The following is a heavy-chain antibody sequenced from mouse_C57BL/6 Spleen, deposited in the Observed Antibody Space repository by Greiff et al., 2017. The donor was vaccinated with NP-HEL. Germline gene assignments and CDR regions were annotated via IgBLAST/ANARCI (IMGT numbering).Heavy chain of an antibody. CDR1: GFTFSDYG. Sequence: EVKLQESGGGLVKPGGSLKLSCAASGFTFSDYGMHWVRQAPEKGLEWVAYISSGSSTIYYADTVKGRFTISRDKAKNTLFLQMTSLRSEDTAMYYCARDGTFPYFDYWGQGTTLTVSS. CDR3: ARDGTFPYFDY. J-gene: IGHJ2*01. V-gene: IGHV5-17*01. D-gene: IGHD3-3*01. CDR2: ISSGSSTI.